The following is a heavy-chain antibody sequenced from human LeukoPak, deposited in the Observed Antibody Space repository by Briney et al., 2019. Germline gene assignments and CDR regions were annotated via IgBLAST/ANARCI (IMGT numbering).Heavy chain of an antibody. J-gene: IGHJ5*02. CDR3: ARRVYDFWSGYDWFDP. Sequence: GASVKVSCKASGYTFTSYYMHWVRQAPGQGLEWMGIINPSGGSTSYAQKFQGRVTMTTDTSTSTAYMELRSLRSDDTAVYYCARRVYDFWSGYDWFDPWGQGTLVTVSS. CDR2: INPSGGST. CDR1: GYTFTSYY. D-gene: IGHD3-3*01. V-gene: IGHV1-46*01.